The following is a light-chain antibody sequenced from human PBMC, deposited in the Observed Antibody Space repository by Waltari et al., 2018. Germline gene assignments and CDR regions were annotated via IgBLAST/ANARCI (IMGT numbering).Light chain of an antibody. V-gene: IGLV2-14*03. J-gene: IGLJ1*01. Sequence: TGTSSDVGGYNYVSWYQQHPGKAPKLMIYDVSNRPSGVSNRFSGSKSGNTASLTISGLQAEDEADYYCSSYTSSNTLGFGTGTKVTVL. CDR2: DVS. CDR1: SSDVGGYNY. CDR3: SSYTSSNTLG.